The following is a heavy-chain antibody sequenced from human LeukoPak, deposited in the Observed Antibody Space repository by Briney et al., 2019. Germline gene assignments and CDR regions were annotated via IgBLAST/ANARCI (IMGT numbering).Heavy chain of an antibody. CDR1: GYSFTSYW. J-gene: IGHJ3*02. V-gene: IGHV5-51*01. Sequence: GESLKISCKGSGYSFTSYWIGWVRQMPGKGLEWMGIIYPGDSDTRYSPSFQGQVTISADKSISTAYLQWSSLKASDTAMYYCARRRMGSGNFYDAFDIWGQGTMVTVSS. D-gene: IGHD1-26*01. CDR3: ARRRMGSGNFYDAFDI. CDR2: IYPGDSDT.